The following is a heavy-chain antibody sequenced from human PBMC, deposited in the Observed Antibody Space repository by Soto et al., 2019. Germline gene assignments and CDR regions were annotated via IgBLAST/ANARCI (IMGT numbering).Heavy chain of an antibody. Sequence: QVQLQESGPGLVKPSGTLSLTCAVSGGSISSSNWWSWVRQPPGKGLEWIGEIYHSGSTNYNPSLTSRVTISVDKSKNQSSLKLSSVTAADTAVYYCARRGVDIVVVPAASKNDAFDIWGQGTMVTVSS. CDR3: ARRGVDIVVVPAASKNDAFDI. CDR1: GGSISSSNW. J-gene: IGHJ3*02. CDR2: IYHSGST. D-gene: IGHD2-2*01. V-gene: IGHV4-4*02.